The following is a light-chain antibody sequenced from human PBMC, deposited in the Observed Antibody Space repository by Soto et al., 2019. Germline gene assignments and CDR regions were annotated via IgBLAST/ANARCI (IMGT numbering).Light chain of an antibody. CDR1: QSVNSN. CDR3: QQYSKWPIT. CDR2: GAS. Sequence: EIVMTQSPATLSVSHGERATLXXRASQSVNSNLAWYQRKPGQAPRXFRYGASTRATGIPARFSGSGSGTEFSLTISSLQSEDFAVYYCQQYSKWPITFGQGTRLEIK. V-gene: IGKV3-15*01. J-gene: IGKJ5*01.